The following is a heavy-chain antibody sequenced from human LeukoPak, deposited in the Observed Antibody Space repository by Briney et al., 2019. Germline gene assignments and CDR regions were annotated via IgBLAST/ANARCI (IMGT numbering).Heavy chain of an antibody. CDR1: GYTFTGYY. CDR3: ARSDIVVVPAAPPTFDY. D-gene: IGHD2-2*01. Sequence: ASVKVSCKASGYTFTGYYMHWVRQAPGQGLEWMGWINPNSGGTNYAQKFQGRVTMTRDTSISTAYMGLSRLRSDDTAVYYCARSDIVVVPAAPPTFDYWGQGTLVTVSS. CDR2: INPNSGGT. J-gene: IGHJ4*02. V-gene: IGHV1-2*02.